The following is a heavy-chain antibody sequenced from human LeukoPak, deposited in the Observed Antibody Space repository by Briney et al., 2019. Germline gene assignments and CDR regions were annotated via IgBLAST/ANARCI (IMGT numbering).Heavy chain of an antibody. Sequence: GGSLRLSCAASGFTFSRYGIHWVRQAPGKGLEWVAVISYDGGIKYYADSVKGRFTISRDNSKNTLYLEMNSLGAEDTAVYYCAKRGGSGSYYNLGFYYYYYMDVWGKGTTVTISS. V-gene: IGHV3-30*18. CDR2: ISYDGGIK. CDR3: AKRGGSGSYYNLGFYYYYYMDV. D-gene: IGHD3-10*01. CDR1: GFTFSRYG. J-gene: IGHJ6*03.